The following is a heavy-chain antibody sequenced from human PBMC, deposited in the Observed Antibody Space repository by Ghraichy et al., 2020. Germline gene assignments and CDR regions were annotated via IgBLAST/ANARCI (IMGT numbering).Heavy chain of an antibody. V-gene: IGHV3-7*01. Sequence: GGSLRLSCAASGFTFSSYWMSWVRQAPGKGLEWVANIKQDGSEKYYVDSVKGRFTISRDNAKNSLYLQMNSLRAEDTAVYYCARTYSGSYYSPLDAFDIWGQGTMVTVSS. D-gene: IGHD1-26*01. CDR3: ARTYSGSYYSPLDAFDI. CDR2: IKQDGSEK. J-gene: IGHJ3*02. CDR1: GFTFSSYW.